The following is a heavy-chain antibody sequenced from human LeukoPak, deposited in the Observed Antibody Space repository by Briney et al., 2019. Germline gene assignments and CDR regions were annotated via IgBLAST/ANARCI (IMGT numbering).Heavy chain of an antibody. J-gene: IGHJ4*02. D-gene: IGHD1-1*01. Sequence: PGGSLRLSCAASRFTFDDYAMHWVWQAPGKGLEWVSGISWNSGSKGYADSVKGRFTISRDNAKNSLYLQMNSLRAEDTAVYYCARPNWNDYRAWDYWGQGTLVTVSS. V-gene: IGHV3-9*01. CDR2: ISWNSGSK. CDR3: ARPNWNDYRAWDY. CDR1: RFTFDDYA.